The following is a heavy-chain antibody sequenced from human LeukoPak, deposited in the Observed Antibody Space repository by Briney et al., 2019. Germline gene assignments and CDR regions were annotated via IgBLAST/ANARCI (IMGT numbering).Heavy chain of an antibody. V-gene: IGHV1-58*01. D-gene: IGHD5-18*01. CDR1: GFTFSSSA. CDR3: AASRGYSYGYPLRFDP. CDR2: IVVGSGNI. Sequence: SVKVSCKAFGFTFSSSAVQWVRQARGQRLEWIGWIVVGSGNINYAQNFQERVAITRDMSTSTVYMELSSLRPEDTAVYYCAASRGYSYGYPLRFDPWGQGTLVTVSS. J-gene: IGHJ5*02.